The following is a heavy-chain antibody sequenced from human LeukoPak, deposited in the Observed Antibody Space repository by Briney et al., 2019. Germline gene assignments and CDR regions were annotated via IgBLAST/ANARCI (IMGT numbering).Heavy chain of an antibody. CDR2: INHSGST. V-gene: IGHV4-34*08. Sequence: PGGSLRLSCAASGFTFSSYGMHWVRQAPGKGLEWIGEINHSGSTNYNPSLKSRVTISVDTSKNQFSLKLSSVTAADTAVYYCAQYSSGWADAFDIWGQGTMVTVSS. J-gene: IGHJ3*02. CDR3: AQYSSGWADAFDI. D-gene: IGHD6-19*01. CDR1: GFTFSSYG.